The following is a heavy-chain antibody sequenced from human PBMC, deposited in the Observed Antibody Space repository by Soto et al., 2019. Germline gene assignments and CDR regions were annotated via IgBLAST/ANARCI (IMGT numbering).Heavy chain of an antibody. CDR2: INPNSGGT. CDR1: GCTFTGYY. Sequence: ASVKVSCKASGCTFTGYYMHWVRQAPGQGLEWMGWINPNSGGTNYAQKFQGWVTMTRDTSISTAYMELSRLRSDDTAVYYCARAIAAESSFFSDYWGQGTLVTVSS. D-gene: IGHD6-13*01. CDR3: ARAIAAESSFFSDY. V-gene: IGHV1-2*04. J-gene: IGHJ4*02.